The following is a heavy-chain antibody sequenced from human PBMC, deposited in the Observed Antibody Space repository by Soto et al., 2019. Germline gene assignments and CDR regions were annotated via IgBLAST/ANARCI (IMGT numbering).Heavy chain of an antibody. CDR3: TRSPPTNLPDY. D-gene: IGHD2-8*01. CDR1: GYTFTSYD. J-gene: IGHJ4*02. V-gene: IGHV1-8*01. CDR2: MSPNSGNT. Sequence: QVQLVQSGAEVKKPGASVKVSCKASGYTFTSYDINWARQATGQGLEWMGWMSPNSGNTGYAQRFQGSVNIARNTPTSTAYKELSNLTSEDKAVYYRTRSPPTNLPDYWGQGTLVTVSS.